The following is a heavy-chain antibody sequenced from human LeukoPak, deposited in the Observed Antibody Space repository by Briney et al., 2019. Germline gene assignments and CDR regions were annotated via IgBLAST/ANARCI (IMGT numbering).Heavy chain of an antibody. CDR2: ISGYNGNT. Sequence: ASVKVSCKASGYTFTSYGISWLRQAPGQGLEWLGWISGYNGNTTYAQKFQGRVTMTTDTPTSTAYMDLRSLKSDDTAVYYCAVHDFYSGGYHFDYWGQRTLVTVSS. V-gene: IGHV1-18*01. CDR1: GYTFTSYG. D-gene: IGHD3-3*01. CDR3: AVHDFYSGGYHFDY. J-gene: IGHJ4*02.